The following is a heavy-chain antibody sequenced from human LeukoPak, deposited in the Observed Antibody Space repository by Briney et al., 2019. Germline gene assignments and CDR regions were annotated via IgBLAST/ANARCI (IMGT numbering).Heavy chain of an antibody. V-gene: IGHV3-23*01. CDR3: AKDSAGPRNYYDTSGYLDY. CDR2: TSGSGGST. Sequence: PGGSLRLSCAASGFTFSSYAMNWVRQAPGKGLEWVSTTSGSGGSTYYADSVKGRFTISRDNSQNTLYLQMNSLRAEDTAVYYCAKDSAGPRNYYDTSGYLDYWGRGTLVTVSS. J-gene: IGHJ4*02. D-gene: IGHD3-22*01. CDR1: GFTFSSYA.